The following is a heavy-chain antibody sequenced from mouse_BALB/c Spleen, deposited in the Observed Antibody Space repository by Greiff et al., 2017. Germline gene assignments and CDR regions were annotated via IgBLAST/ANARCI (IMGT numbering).Heavy chain of an antibody. D-gene: IGHD2-2*01. V-gene: IGHV5-4*02. CDR1: GFTFSDYY. CDR3: ARRGGYDDAMDY. CDR2: ISDGGSYT. J-gene: IGHJ4*01. Sequence: EVQLVESGGGLVKPGGSLKLSCAASGFTFSDYYMYWVRQTPEKRLEWVATISDGGSYTYYPDSVKGRFTISRDNAKNNLYLQMSSLKSEDTAMYYCARRGGYDDAMDYWGQGTSVTVSS.